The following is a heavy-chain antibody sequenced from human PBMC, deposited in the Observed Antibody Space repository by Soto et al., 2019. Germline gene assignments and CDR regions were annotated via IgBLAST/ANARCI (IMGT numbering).Heavy chain of an antibody. Sequence: SETLSLTCAVSGYSISSGYYWGWIRQPPGKGLEWIGSIYHSGSTYYNPSLKSRVTISVDTSKNQFSLKLSSVTAADTAVYYCARDPTYYDFWSGYYGYNWFDPWGQGTLVTVSS. CDR2: IYHSGST. CDR3: ARDPTYYDFWSGYYGYNWFDP. V-gene: IGHV4-38-2*02. J-gene: IGHJ5*02. CDR1: GYSISSGYY. D-gene: IGHD3-3*01.